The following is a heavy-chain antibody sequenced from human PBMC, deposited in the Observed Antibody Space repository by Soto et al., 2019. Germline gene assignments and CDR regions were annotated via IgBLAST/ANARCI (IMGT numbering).Heavy chain of an antibody. Sequence: PGGSLILSCAASGFTFNNYCMHWVRQAPGKGLEWLAVIWNDGSNNYYANSVKGRFTISRDNSKNTLYLQMNSLRAEDAAVYYCARRQIPPPTRGAANARGGMDVWGQGTTVTVSS. CDR1: GFTFNNYC. J-gene: IGHJ6*02. CDR3: ARRQIPPPTRGAANARGGMDV. CDR2: IWNDGSNN. D-gene: IGHD6-25*01. V-gene: IGHV3-33*01.